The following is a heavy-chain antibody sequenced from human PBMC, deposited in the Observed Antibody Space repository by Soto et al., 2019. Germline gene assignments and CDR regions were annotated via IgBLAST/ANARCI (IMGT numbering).Heavy chain of an antibody. CDR1: RYSFTTYA. Sequence: ASVKVSCKASRYSFTTYAQHWVRQAPGQRLEWMGWINAGNGDTKYSEKFQGRVTITRDTSANTAYMELSSLRSEDTSVYYCARDPGTGAALRAYHFDYWGQGTLVTVSS. V-gene: IGHV1-3*01. CDR2: INAGNGDT. D-gene: IGHD1-1*01. J-gene: IGHJ4*02. CDR3: ARDPGTGAALRAYHFDY.